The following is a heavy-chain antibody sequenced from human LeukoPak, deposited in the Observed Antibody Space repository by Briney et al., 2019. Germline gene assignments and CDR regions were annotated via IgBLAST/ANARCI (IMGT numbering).Heavy chain of an antibody. CDR3: ARDYGSLGYCSGGSCYSGIDY. V-gene: IGHV4-39*07. J-gene: IGHJ4*02. CDR1: GGSISSSSYY. CDR2: IYYSGST. D-gene: IGHD2-15*01. Sequence: SETLSLTCTVSGGSISSSSYYWGWIRQPPGKGLEWIGSIYYSGSTYYNPSLKSRVTISVDTSKNQFSLKLSSVTAADTAVYYCARDYGSLGYCSGGSCYSGIDYWGQGTLVTVSS.